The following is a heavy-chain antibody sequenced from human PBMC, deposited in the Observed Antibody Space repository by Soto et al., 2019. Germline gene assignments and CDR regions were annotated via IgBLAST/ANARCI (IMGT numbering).Heavy chain of an antibody. Sequence: EVHLVESGGGLVQPGRSLRLSCAASGFTFDDYALHWVRQTPGKGLELVSGISWNSGNIVDGDSVKGRFTIYRDNDKNYLYLQMNSLRTEDTALYYCATDKRGGATILASHFDNWGQGTLVTVSS. CDR2: ISWNSGNI. V-gene: IGHV3-9*01. D-gene: IGHD5-12*01. CDR1: GFTFDDYA. CDR3: ATDKRGGATILASHFDN. J-gene: IGHJ4*02.